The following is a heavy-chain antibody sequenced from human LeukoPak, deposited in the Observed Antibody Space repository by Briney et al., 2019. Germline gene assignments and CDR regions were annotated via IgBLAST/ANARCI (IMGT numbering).Heavy chain of an antibody. V-gene: IGHV3-7*01. CDR1: GFTFSTYW. CDR2: IKQDGSEK. J-gene: IGHJ4*02. Sequence: GGSLRLFCAASGFTFSTYWMSWVRQAPGKGLEWVANIKQDGSEKYYVDSVKGRFTISRDNAKNSLYLQMNSLRAEDTALYYCARDLNWNYAFDYWGQGTLVTVSS. D-gene: IGHD1-7*01. CDR3: ARDLNWNYAFDY.